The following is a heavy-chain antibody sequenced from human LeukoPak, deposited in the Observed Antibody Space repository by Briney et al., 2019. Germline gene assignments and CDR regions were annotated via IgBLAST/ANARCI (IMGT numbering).Heavy chain of an antibody. CDR2: IKIKTDGGTT. Sequence: PGGSLRLSRAASGFTFSNAWMSWGRQAPGKGLEWVGRIKIKTDGGTTNYAVPVKGRFTISRDDTKSTLYLQIYSLKTEDTAVYYCTTDGLRAYSYGYGTWGQGTLVTVSS. CDR1: GFTFSNAW. J-gene: IGHJ5*02. D-gene: IGHD5-18*01. CDR3: TTDGLRAYSYGYGT. V-gene: IGHV3-15*01.